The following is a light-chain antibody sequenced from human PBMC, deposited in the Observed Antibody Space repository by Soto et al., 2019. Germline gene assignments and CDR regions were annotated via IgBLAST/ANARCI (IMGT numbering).Light chain of an antibody. V-gene: IGKV3-20*01. CDR1: QSVRSNY. J-gene: IGKJ1*01. Sequence: EIVLTQSPGTLSLSPGERATLSCRASQSVRSNYLAWYQQKPGQAPRLLIYTTSSRATGIPERFSGSGSGTDFTLNISRLEPEDFAVYYCQQYGGSPWTFGQGTKVEIK. CDR3: QQYGGSPWT. CDR2: TTS.